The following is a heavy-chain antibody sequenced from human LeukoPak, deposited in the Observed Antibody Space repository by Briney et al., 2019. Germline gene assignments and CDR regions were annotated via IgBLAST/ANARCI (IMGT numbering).Heavy chain of an antibody. CDR3: ARSLPDYYYYMDV. CDR2: IYSSGST. Sequence: SETLSLTCSVSGGSISTSYWSWIRQPPGKGLQWIGYIYSSGSTNYNPSLKSRVTISVDTSKNQFSLKLSSVTAADTAVYYCARSLPDYYYYMDVWGKGTTVTVSS. V-gene: IGHV4-59*01. J-gene: IGHJ6*03. CDR1: GGSISTSY.